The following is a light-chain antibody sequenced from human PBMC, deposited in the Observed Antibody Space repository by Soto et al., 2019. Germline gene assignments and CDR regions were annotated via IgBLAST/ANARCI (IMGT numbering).Light chain of an antibody. CDR1: QSVTSSY. J-gene: IGKJ2*02. V-gene: IGKV3-20*01. Sequence: DIGLTQSPGTLSLSPGERATLSCRASQSVTSSYLAWYQHKPGKAPRLLIYGASSRATGIPDRFSGSVSGSDFTLTISRLEPEDFAVDYGQQYVTSARTFGQGTKLEIK. CDR2: GAS. CDR3: QQYVTSART.